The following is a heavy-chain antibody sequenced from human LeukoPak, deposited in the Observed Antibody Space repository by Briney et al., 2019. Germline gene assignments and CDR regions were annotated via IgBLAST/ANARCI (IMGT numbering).Heavy chain of an antibody. CDR2: IYYSGIT. J-gene: IGHJ4*02. V-gene: IGHV4-59*01. D-gene: IGHD3-10*01. CDR3: ARGRGAEFDF. Sequence: SETLSLTCTVSGYSITSYYWSWIRQPPGKGLEWIGYIYYSGITNYNPSLKSRVTISVVTSKNQFSLKLSSVSTADTAVYYCARGRGAEFDFWGQGTLVTVSS. CDR1: GYSITSYY.